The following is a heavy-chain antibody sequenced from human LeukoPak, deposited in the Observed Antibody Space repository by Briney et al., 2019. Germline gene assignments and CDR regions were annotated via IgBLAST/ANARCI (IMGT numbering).Heavy chain of an antibody. V-gene: IGHV3-53*01. Sequence: GGSLRLSCAASGFTVSGNYMSWVRQAPGKGLEWVSIIYSGGSTYYADSVKGRFTISRDNAKNSLYLQMDSLRAEDTAVYYCARDPGRQYSSVADVWGQGTTVTVSS. J-gene: IGHJ6*02. CDR3: ARDPGRQYSSVADV. D-gene: IGHD6-19*01. CDR2: IYSGGST. CDR1: GFTVSGNY.